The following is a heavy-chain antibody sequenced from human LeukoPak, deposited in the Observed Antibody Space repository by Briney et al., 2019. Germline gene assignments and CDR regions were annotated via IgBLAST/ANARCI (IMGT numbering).Heavy chain of an antibody. Sequence: GGSLRLSCAASGFTFSTYWMHWVRQAPGKGLEWVAIISYDGSHEYYADSVKGRFTISRDNSKNTLYLEMNSLRPEDTAVYYCAKRLYGSSSGGHYLASWGQGTLVTVSS. J-gene: IGHJ4*02. V-gene: IGHV3-30*18. CDR3: AKRLYGSSSGGHYLAS. D-gene: IGHD6-6*01. CDR1: GFTFSTYW. CDR2: ISYDGSHE.